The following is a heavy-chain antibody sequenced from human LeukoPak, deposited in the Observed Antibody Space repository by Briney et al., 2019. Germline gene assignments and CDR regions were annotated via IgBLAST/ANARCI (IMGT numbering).Heavy chain of an antibody. J-gene: IGHJ1*01. CDR3: ARDYYDSSGYPH. CDR2: FDPEDGET. D-gene: IGHD3-22*01. CDR1: GYTLTELS. Sequence: ASVKVSCKVSGYTLTELSMHWVRQAPGKGLEWMGGFDPEDGETIYAQKFQGRVTMTEDTSTDTAYMELSSLRSEDTAVYYCARDYYDSSGYPHWGQGTLVTVSS. V-gene: IGHV1-24*01.